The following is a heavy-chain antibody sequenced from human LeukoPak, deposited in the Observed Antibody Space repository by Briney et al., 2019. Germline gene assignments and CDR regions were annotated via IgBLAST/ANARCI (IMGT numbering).Heavy chain of an antibody. CDR2: ISSSSSYI. CDR1: GFTFSSYT. D-gene: IGHD5-12*01. Sequence: GRSLRLSCAASGFTFSSYTMNWVRQAPGKGLEWVSSISSSSSYIYYAHSVKGRFTISRDNAKNSLFLQMNSLRAEDTTVYYCARAGRGYDDAFDIWGQGTMVTVSS. CDR3: ARAGRGYDDAFDI. V-gene: IGHV3-21*01. J-gene: IGHJ3*02.